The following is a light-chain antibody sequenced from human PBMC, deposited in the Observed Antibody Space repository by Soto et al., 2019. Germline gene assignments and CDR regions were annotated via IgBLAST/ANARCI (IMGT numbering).Light chain of an antibody. CDR3: QQYTDHPT. V-gene: IGKV1-16*01. J-gene: IGKJ5*01. CDR2: AAY. Sequence: DIQMTQSPSSLSASIGDRVTITCRASQGIRNFLAWFQQKPGKAPKSLIYAAYSLQSGVPTRFSGSGSGTDFNLTISSLQPDDFGTYFCQQYTDHPTFGQGTRLEI. CDR1: QGIRNF.